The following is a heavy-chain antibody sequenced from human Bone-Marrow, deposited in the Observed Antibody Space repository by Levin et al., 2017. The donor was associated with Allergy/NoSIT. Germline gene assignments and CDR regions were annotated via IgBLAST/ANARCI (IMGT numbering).Heavy chain of an antibody. Sequence: GESLKISCAASGFTVSSNHMSWVXQAXGKGLEWVSLIYSGGRTYYADSVKGRFTISRDNSKNTLYLQMNSLRGEDTAVYYCAIYGSGSYYSAFDIWGQGTLVTVSS. J-gene: IGHJ3*02. V-gene: IGHV3-53*01. CDR3: AIYGSGSYYSAFDI. CDR1: GFTVSSNH. D-gene: IGHD3-10*01. CDR2: IYSGGRT.